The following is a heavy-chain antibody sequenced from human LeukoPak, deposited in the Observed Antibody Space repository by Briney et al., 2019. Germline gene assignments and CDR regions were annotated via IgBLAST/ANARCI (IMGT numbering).Heavy chain of an antibody. CDR2: IYYSGST. V-gene: IGHV4-61*05. J-gene: IGHJ4*02. D-gene: IGHD1-1*01. Sequence: SETLSLTCTVSGGSISSSSYYWGWIRQPPGKGLEWIGYIYYSGSTNYNPSLKSRVTISVDTSKNQFSLKLGSVTAADTTVYYCASTETAGTDYWGQGTLVTVSS. CDR1: GGSISSSSYY. CDR3: ASTETAGTDY.